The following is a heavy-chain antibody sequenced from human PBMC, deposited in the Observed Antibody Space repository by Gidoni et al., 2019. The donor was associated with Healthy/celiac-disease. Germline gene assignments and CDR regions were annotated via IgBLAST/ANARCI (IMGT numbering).Heavy chain of an antibody. D-gene: IGHD4-17*01. V-gene: IGHV3-49*04. CDR2: IRSKAYGGTT. CDR3: TSGVYAGDYVNEVDY. CDR1: GFTFGDYA. J-gene: IGHJ4*02. Sequence: EVQLVESGGGLVQPGRSLRLSCTASGFTFGDYAMSWVRQAPGKGLEWVGFIRSKAYGGTTEYAASVKGRFTISRDDSKSIAYLQMNSLKTEDTAVYYCTSGVYAGDYVNEVDYWGQGTLVTVSS.